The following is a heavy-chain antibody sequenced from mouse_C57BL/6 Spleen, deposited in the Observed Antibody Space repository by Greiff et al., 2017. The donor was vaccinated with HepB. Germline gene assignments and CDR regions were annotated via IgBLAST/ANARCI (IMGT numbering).Heavy chain of an antibody. Sequence: DVKLQESGAELVRPGASVKLSCTASGFNIKDDYMHWVKQRPEQGLEWIGWIDPENGDTEYASKFQGKATITADTSSNTAYLQLSSLTSEDTAVYYCTKNYGSFAWFAYWGQGTLVTVSA. D-gene: IGHD1-1*01. CDR1: GFNIKDDY. CDR3: TKNYGSFAWFAY. CDR2: IDPENGDT. V-gene: IGHV14-4*01. J-gene: IGHJ3*01.